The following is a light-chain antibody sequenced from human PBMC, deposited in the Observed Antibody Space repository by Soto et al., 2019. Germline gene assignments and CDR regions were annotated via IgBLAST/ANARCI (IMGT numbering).Light chain of an antibody. Sequence: EIVLPQSPVTLALSPGERATLSCRASHTDNNQYLAWYQQKPGQAPRLLIYGASSRATGIPDRFSGSGSGTDFTLTISRLEPEDFAVYYCQHYDTSLWAYTFGPGTKLEIK. CDR1: HTDNNQY. J-gene: IGKJ2*01. CDR2: GAS. CDR3: QHYDTSLWAYT. V-gene: IGKV3-20*01.